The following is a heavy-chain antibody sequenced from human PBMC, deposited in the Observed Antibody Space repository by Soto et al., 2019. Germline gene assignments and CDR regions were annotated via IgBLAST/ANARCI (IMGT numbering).Heavy chain of an antibody. CDR1: GGSISSYY. V-gene: IGHV4-59*08. CDR3: AVRDGSCFDY. J-gene: IGHJ4*02. Sequence: QVQLQESGPGLVKPSETLSLTCTVSGGSISSYYWSWIRQPPGKGLERIGYIYYSGSTNYNPSLESRVTISVDTSKNLCSLKLSSVTAADTVVYYGAVRDGSCFDYWGQGTLFTVSS. CDR2: IYYSGST.